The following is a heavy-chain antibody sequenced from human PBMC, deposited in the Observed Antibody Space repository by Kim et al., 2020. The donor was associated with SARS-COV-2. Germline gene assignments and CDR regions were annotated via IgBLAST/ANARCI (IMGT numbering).Heavy chain of an antibody. CDR2: ISGSGDTT. V-gene: IGHV3-23*01. J-gene: IGHJ4*02. D-gene: IGHD4-4*01. CDR3: AKDAPLDYNNYAYLFDF. CDR1: GFTFSVYA. Sequence: GGSLRLSCAASGFTFSVYAMSWVRQAPGKGLEWVSGISGSGDTTYYADSVKGRFTISRDNSKNTLYLQMNSLRADDTAVYYCAKDAPLDYNNYAYLFDFWGQGTLVTVSS.